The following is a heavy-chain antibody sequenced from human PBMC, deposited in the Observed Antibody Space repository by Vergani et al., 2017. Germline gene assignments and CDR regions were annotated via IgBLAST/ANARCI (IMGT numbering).Heavy chain of an antibody. CDR3: AREGSSSSGHFDY. V-gene: IGHV1-2*02. J-gene: IGHJ4*02. D-gene: IGHD6-13*01. CDR1: GYTLTGYY. Sequence: QVQLVQSGAEVKKPGASVKVSCKASGYTLTGYYMHWVRQAPGQGLEWMGWINPNSGGTNYDQKFQGRVTMTRDTSISTAYMEPSRLGSDDTAVYYCAREGSSSSGHFDYWGQGTLVTVSS. CDR2: INPNSGGT.